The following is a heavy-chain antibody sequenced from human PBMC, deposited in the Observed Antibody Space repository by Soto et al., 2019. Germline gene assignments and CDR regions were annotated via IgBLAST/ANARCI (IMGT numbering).Heavy chain of an antibody. D-gene: IGHD3-16*01. CDR2: IYYSGST. Sequence: SETLSVTCTVSGGSISSGGYYWSWIRQHPGKGLEWIGYIYYSGSTYYNPSLKSRVTISVDTSKNQFSLKLSSVTAADTAVYYCARDSGWGDYYYGMDVWGQGTTVTVSS. V-gene: IGHV4-31*03. J-gene: IGHJ6*02. CDR1: GGSISSGGYY. CDR3: ARDSGWGDYYYGMDV.